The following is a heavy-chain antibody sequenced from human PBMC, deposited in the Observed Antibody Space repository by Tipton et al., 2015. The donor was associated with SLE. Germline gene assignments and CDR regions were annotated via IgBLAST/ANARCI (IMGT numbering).Heavy chain of an antibody. D-gene: IGHD2-8*01. CDR1: GGSISSSNW. CDR3: ARGGDCTNGVCYPY. V-gene: IGHV4-4*02. Sequence: TLSLTCAVSGGSISSSNWWSWVRQPPGKGLEWIGEIYHSGSTNYNPSLKSRVTISVDTSKNQFSLKLSSVTAADTAVYYCARGGDCTNGVCYPYWGQGTLVTVSS. CDR2: IYHSGST. J-gene: IGHJ4*02.